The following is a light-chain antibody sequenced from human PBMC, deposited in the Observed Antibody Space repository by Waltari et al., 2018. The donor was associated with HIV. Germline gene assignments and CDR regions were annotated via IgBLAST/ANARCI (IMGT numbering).Light chain of an antibody. CDR3: QQYHSVPYT. J-gene: IGKJ2*01. CDR2: WAS. V-gene: IGKV4-1*01. Sequence: DIVVTQSPDSLVVFLAGGATINCSSSRTLLYWDNNKNYLAWYRQKPGQPPKLLIYWASTRESGVPDRLSGSGSGTDFALTISNLQPEDVAVYYCQQYHSVPYTFGQGTRLEI. CDR1: RTLLYWDNNKNY.